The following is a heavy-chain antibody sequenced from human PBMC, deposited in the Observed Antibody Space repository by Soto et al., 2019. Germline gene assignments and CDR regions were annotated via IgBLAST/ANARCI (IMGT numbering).Heavy chain of an antibody. V-gene: IGHV4-61*01. CDR2: IYYSGST. Sequence: QVQLQESGPGLVKPSETLSLTCTVSGGSVSSVNYYWGWIRQPPGKGLEWIGYIYYSGSTNYNPSIKSRVTLSLDTSQNQFSLKLSSVTAADTAVYYCARDVVRSVEKDYWGKGTLVTVSS. D-gene: IGHD2-15*01. J-gene: IGHJ4*02. CDR3: ARDVVRSVEKDY. CDR1: GGSVSSVNYY.